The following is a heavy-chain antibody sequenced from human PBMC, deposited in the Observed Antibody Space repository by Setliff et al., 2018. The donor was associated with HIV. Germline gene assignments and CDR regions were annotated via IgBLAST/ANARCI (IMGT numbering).Heavy chain of an antibody. Sequence: SETLSLTCAFSGSSFSSVYDWAWIRQPPGKGLECIGTIFHSGRTYYNPSLKSRVTISVDTSKHQFSLRLSSVTAADTAVYYCARLYYYGSGNYNDAFDIWGQGTMVTVSS. J-gene: IGHJ3*02. CDR2: IFHSGRT. CDR1: GSSFSSVYD. D-gene: IGHD3-10*01. V-gene: IGHV4-38-2*01. CDR3: ARLYYYGSGNYNDAFDI.